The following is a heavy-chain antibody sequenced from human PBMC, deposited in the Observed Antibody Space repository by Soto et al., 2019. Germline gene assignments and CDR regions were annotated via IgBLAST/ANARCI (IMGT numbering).Heavy chain of an antibody. J-gene: IGHJ5*02. Sequence: SETLSLTCTVSGGSISSSSYYWSWIRQPPGKGLEWIGEINHSGSTNYNPSLKSRVTISVDTSKNQFSLKLSSVTAADTAVYYCAGDVGSQNWFDPWGQGTLVTVSS. CDR3: AGDVGSQNWFDP. V-gene: IGHV4-39*07. CDR2: INHSGST. CDR1: GGSISSSSYY.